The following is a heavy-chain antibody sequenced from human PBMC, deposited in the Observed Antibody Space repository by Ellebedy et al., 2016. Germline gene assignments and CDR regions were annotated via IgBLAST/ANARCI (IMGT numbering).Heavy chain of an antibody. CDR3: AGGGKEAGY. J-gene: IGHJ4*02. D-gene: IGHD4-23*01. Sequence: GESLKISCAASGFTFSNAWMSWVRQAPGKGLEWVSYISSSSSTIYYADSVKGRFTISRDNAKNSLYLQMNSLRAEDTAVYYCAGGGKEAGYWGQGTLVTVSS. CDR1: GFTFSNAW. CDR2: ISSSSSTI. V-gene: IGHV3-48*04.